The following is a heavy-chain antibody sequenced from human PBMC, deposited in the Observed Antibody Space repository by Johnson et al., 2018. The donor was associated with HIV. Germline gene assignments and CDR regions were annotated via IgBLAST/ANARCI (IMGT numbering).Heavy chain of an antibody. V-gene: IGHV3-30*03. CDR2: ISYDGSNK. Sequence: QVQLVESGGGLVQPGGSPRLSCAASGFTFSSYWMHWVRQAPGKGLEWVAVISYDGSNKYYADSVKGRFTISRDNSKNTLYLQMNSLRAEDTAVYYCATPQEGYSAFDIWGQGTMVTVSS. CDR1: GFTFSSYW. CDR3: ATPQEGYSAFDI. D-gene: IGHD2-15*01. J-gene: IGHJ3*02.